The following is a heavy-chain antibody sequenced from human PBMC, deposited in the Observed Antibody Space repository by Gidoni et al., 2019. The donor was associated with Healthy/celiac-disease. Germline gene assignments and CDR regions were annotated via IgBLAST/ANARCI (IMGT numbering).Heavy chain of an antibody. J-gene: IGHJ5*02. V-gene: IGHV4-39*01. D-gene: IGHD3-10*01. CDR2: IYYSGST. CDR1: GGSISSSSYY. Sequence: QLQLQESGPGLVKPSETLSLTCTVSGGSISSSSYYWGWIRQPPGKGLEWIGSIYYSGSTYYNPSLKSRVTISVDTSKNQFSLKLSSVTAADTAVYYCARHETMTQLLWFGESKRLYPYNWFDPWGQGTLVTVSS. CDR3: ARHETMTQLLWFGESKRLYPYNWFDP.